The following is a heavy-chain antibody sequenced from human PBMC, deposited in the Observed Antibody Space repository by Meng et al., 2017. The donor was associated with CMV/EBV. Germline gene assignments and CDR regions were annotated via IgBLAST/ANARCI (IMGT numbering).Heavy chain of an antibody. Sequence: GESLKIPCAASGFTFSSYSMNWVRQAPGKGLEWVSSISSSSSYIYYADSVKGRFTISRDNAKNSLYLQMNSLRAEDTAVYYCARDSFGGFAARNDMDVWGQGTTVTVSS. CDR2: ISSSSSYI. J-gene: IGHJ6*02. CDR3: ARDSFGGFAARNDMDV. CDR1: GFTFSSYS. V-gene: IGHV3-21*01. D-gene: IGHD3-16*01.